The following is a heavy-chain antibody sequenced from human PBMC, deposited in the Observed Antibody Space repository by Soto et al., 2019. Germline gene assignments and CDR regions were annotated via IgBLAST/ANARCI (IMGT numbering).Heavy chain of an antibody. CDR2: ISWNSGSI. V-gene: IGHV3-9*01. Sequence: EVQLVESGGGLVQPGRSLRLSCAASGFTFDDYAMHWVRQAPGKGLEWVSGISWNSGSIGYADSVKGRFTISRDNAKNSLYLQMNSLRAEDTALYYCARVGDRYYDGMDVWGQGTTVTVSS. CDR1: GFTFDDYA. J-gene: IGHJ6*02. D-gene: IGHD3-16*01. CDR3: ARVGDRYYDGMDV.